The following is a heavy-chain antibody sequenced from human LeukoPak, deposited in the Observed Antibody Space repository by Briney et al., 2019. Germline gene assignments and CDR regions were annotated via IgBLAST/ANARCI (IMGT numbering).Heavy chain of an antibody. Sequence: GGSLRLSCAASGFTFDDYGMSWVRQAPGKGLEWVSYISSSSSYTNYADSVKGRFTISRDNAKNSLYLQMNSLRAEDTAVYYCARDAVSLAAAGTSDYWGQGSLVTVSS. J-gene: IGHJ4*02. CDR2: ISSSSSYT. CDR1: GFTFDDYG. D-gene: IGHD6-13*01. CDR3: ARDAVSLAAAGTSDY. V-gene: IGHV3-11*05.